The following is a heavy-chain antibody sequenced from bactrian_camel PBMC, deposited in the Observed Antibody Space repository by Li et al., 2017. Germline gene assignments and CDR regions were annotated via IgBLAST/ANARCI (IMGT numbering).Heavy chain of an antibody. CDR2: LDSDGTT. D-gene: IGHD2*01. V-gene: IGHV3S53*01. J-gene: IGHJ4*01. CDR3: AAGYGNASPTY. Sequence: HVQLVESGGGSVQAGGSLKLSCVADGLIFSICGMGWYRQVPGKERELVATLDSDGTTNYTDSVKGRFTISQQTVKNPLFLQMNSLKPEDSAMYICAAGYGNASPTYWGQGTQVTVS. CDR1: GLIFSICG.